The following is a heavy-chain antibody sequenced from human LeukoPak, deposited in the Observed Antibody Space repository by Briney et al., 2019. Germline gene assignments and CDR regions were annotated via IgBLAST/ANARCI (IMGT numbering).Heavy chain of an antibody. CDR1: GITLSNYG. D-gene: IGHD3-10*01. CDR3: AKRGVVIRVILVGFHKEAYYFDS. V-gene: IGHV3-23*01. J-gene: IGHJ4*02. Sequence: GGSLTLSCAVSGITLSNYGISWVRQAPGKGLEWVAGISGSGGGTNYADSVKGRFTISRNNAKNTLYLQMNSLRAEDTAVYFCAKRGVVIRVILVGFHKEAYYFDSWGQGALVTVSS. CDR2: ISGSGGGT.